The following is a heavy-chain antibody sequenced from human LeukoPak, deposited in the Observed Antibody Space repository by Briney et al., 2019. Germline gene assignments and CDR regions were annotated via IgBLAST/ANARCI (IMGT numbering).Heavy chain of an antibody. CDR3: ARRASSGWYGNYFDY. CDR2: IGTAGDT. D-gene: IGHD6-13*01. J-gene: IGHJ4*02. CDR1: GFTFSSYD. V-gene: IGHV3-13*01. Sequence: GGSLRLSCAASGFTFSSYDMHWVRQATGKGLEWVSAIGTAGDTYYPGSVKGRFTISRENAKNSLYLQMNSLRAGDTAVYYCARRASSGWYGNYFDYWGQGTLVTVSS.